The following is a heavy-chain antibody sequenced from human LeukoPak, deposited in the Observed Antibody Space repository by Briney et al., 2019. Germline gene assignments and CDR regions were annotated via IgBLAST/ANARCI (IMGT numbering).Heavy chain of an antibody. V-gene: IGHV3-30-3*01. CDR1: GFTFSSYA. CDR3: AKVELSAAGGELDP. Sequence: GGSLRLSCAASGFTFSSYAMHWVRQAPGKGLEWVAVISYDGSNKYYADSVKGRFTISRDNSKNTLYLEMKSLRADDTALYYCAKVELSAAGGELDPWGQGTLVTVSS. D-gene: IGHD3-16*02. CDR2: ISYDGSNK. J-gene: IGHJ5*02.